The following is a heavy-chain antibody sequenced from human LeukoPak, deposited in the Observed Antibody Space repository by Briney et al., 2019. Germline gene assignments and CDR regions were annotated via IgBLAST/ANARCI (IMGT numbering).Heavy chain of an antibody. D-gene: IGHD2-15*01. J-gene: IGHJ4*02. CDR3: AKDSSASCYSPLDY. V-gene: IGHV3-23*01. CDR1: GLTFSSYA. Sequence: PGGSLRLSCAASGLTFSSYAMSWVRQAPGKGLEWVSVISGSGDNTYYADSVKGRFTISRDNSKNTLYLQMNSLRAEDTAVYYCAKDSSASCYSPLDYWGQGTLVTVSS. CDR2: ISGSGDNT.